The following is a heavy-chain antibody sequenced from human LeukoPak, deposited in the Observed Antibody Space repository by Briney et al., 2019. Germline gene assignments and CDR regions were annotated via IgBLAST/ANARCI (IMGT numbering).Heavy chain of an antibody. CDR1: GFTFSSYW. CDR3: ARDLLPSAGYSGVVPLGYFDY. CDR2: ISSSSSYI. J-gene: IGHJ4*02. D-gene: IGHD3-9*01. V-gene: IGHV3-21*01. Sequence: PGGSLRLSCAASGFTFSSYWMSWVRQAPGKGLEWVSSISSSSSYIYYADSVKGRFTISRDNAKNSLYLQMNSLRAEDTAVYYCARDLLPSAGYSGVVPLGYFDYWGQGTLVTVSS.